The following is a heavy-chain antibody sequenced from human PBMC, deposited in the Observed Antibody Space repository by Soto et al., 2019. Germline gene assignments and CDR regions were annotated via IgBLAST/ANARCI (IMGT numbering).Heavy chain of an antibody. CDR1: GYTFTSYY. V-gene: IGHV1-46*03. CDR3: ARALEYCSSTSCPASDAFDI. CDR2: INPSGGST. J-gene: IGHJ3*02. Sequence: GASVKVSCKASGYTFTSYYMHWVRQAPGQGLEWMGIINPSGGSTSYAQKFQGRVTMTRDTSTSTVYMELSSLRSEDTAVYYCARALEYCSSTSCPASDAFDIWGLGTMVTVS. D-gene: IGHD2-2*01.